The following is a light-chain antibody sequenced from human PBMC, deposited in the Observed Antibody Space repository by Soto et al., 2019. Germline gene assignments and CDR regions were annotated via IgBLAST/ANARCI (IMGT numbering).Light chain of an antibody. CDR2: EVS. J-gene: IGLJ2*01. Sequence: SALTQPASVSGSPGQSITISCTGTSSDVGGYNYVSWYQQHPGKAPKLMIYEVSNRPSGVSNRFSGSKSGNTASLTISGLQAEDEADYYCSSYTSSRGLVFGGGTKLTVL. V-gene: IGLV2-14*01. CDR1: SSDVGGYNY. CDR3: SSYTSSRGLV.